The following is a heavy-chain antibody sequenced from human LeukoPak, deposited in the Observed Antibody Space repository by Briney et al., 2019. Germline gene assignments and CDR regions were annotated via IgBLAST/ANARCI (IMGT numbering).Heavy chain of an antibody. CDR1: GGSFSGYY. CDR3: ARVWPFGSSELLYFDY. V-gene: IGHV4-34*01. J-gene: IGHJ4*02. CDR2: ISHSGST. D-gene: IGHD1-26*01. Sequence: SETLSLTCAVYGGSFSGYYWSWIRQPPGKGLEWIGEISHSGSTNYNPSLESRVTISVDTSKNQFSLKLSSVTAADTAVYYCARVWPFGSSELLYFDYWGQGTLVTVSS.